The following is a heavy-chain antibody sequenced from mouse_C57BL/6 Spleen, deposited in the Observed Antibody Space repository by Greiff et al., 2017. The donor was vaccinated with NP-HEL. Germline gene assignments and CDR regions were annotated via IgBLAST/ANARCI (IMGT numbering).Heavy chain of an antibody. CDR2: IDPEDGDT. Sequence: VQLQQSGAELVRPGASVKLSCTASGFNIKDYYMHWVKQRPEQGLEWIGRIDPEDGDTEYAPKFQGKATMTADTSSNTAYLQLSSLTSEDTAVYYCTRGGDGYYLAWFAYWGQGTLVTVSA. CDR3: TRGGDGYYLAWFAY. CDR1: GFNIKDYY. J-gene: IGHJ3*01. V-gene: IGHV14-1*01. D-gene: IGHD2-3*01.